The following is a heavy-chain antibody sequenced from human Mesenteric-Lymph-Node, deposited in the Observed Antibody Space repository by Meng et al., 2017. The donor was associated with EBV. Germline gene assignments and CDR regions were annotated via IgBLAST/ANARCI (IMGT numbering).Heavy chain of an antibody. CDR3: ATNDNYRNDY. CDR2: IYYTGHT. CDR1: GGSISSGNYY. J-gene: IGHJ4*02. Sequence: QGQVQESGPGLVKSSQTLSLTCTVSGGSISSGNYYWNWIRQHPGKGLEWIGYIYYTGHTYYNPSLRSRVTISIDTSKNQFSLSLHSVTAADTAVYYCATNDNYRNDYWGQGTLVTVSS. D-gene: IGHD5-24*01. V-gene: IGHV4-31*03.